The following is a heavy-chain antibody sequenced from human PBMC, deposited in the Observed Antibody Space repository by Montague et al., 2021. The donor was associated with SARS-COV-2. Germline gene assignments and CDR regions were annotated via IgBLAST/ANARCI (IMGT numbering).Heavy chain of an antibody. CDR3: AVMTRMTTSFDI. CDR2: IYFSGTT. J-gene: IGHJ4*02. V-gene: IGHV4-59*03. CDR1: GGSISSYY. D-gene: IGHD4-17*01. Sequence: SETLSLTCTVSGGSISSYYWSWIRQPPGKGLEWIGYIYFSGTTSXNPSLKSRVTISVDTSKNQFSLRLRSVTAVDTAVYYCAVMTRMTTSFDIWGQGTPVSVSS.